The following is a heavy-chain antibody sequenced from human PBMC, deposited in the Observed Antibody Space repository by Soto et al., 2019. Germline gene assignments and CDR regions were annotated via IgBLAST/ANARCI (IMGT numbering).Heavy chain of an antibody. Sequence: GGSLRLSCAASGFTFSSYAMSWVRQAPGKGLEWVSAISGSGGSTYYADSVKGRFTISRDKSKNTLYLQMNSLRAEDTAVYYCAKDRPHHAYGDWGDFDYWGQGTLVTVSS. J-gene: IGHJ4*02. CDR1: GFTFSSYA. CDR3: AKDRPHHAYGDWGDFDY. V-gene: IGHV3-23*01. D-gene: IGHD4-17*01. CDR2: ISGSGGST.